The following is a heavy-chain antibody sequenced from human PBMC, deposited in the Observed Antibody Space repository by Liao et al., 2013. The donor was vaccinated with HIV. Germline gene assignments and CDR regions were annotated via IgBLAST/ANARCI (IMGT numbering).Heavy chain of an antibody. Sequence: QLQLQESGPGLVKPSETLSLTCTVSGGSISSYYWSWIRQPPGKGLEWIGYIYYSGSTNYNPSLKSRVTISVDTSKNQFSLKLSSVTAADTAVYYCARGSGNGLWFGELSGNAFDIWGQGTMVTVSS. CDR3: ARGSGNGLWFGELSGNAFDI. CDR2: IYYSGST. J-gene: IGHJ3*02. V-gene: IGHV4-59*01. CDR1: GGSISSYY. D-gene: IGHD3-10*01.